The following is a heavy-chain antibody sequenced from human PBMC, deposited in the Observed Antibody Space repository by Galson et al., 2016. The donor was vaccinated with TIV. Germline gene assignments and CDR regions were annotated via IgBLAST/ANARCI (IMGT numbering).Heavy chain of an antibody. CDR1: GGTFNEYT. Sequence: SVKVSCKASGGTFNEYTITWIRQAPGQGLEWMGGIIPSLGTANFAQKFQGRVMITADESTNTVYMEIRSLQLEDTAVYYCARDDSGVDIPVGAIDAFGPWGQGTMGMVSS. CDR2: IIPSLGTA. J-gene: IGHJ3*01. CDR3: ARDDSGVDIPVGAIDAFGP. V-gene: IGHV1-69*13. D-gene: IGHD3-3*01.